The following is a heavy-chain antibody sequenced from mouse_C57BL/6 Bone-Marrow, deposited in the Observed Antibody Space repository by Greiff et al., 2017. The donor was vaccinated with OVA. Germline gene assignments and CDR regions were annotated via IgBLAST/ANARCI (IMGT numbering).Heavy chain of an antibody. Sequence: VQLQQSGPELVKPGASVKLSCKASGYTFTSYDINWVKQRPGQGLEWIGWIYPRDGSTKYNEKVKGKATLTVDTSSSTAYMGLHSLTSEDSAVYFCARETYYGSSYCWYFDVWGTGTTVTVSS. D-gene: IGHD1-1*01. J-gene: IGHJ1*03. CDR3: ARETYYGSSYCWYFDV. V-gene: IGHV1-85*01. CDR1: GYTFTSYD. CDR2: IYPRDGST.